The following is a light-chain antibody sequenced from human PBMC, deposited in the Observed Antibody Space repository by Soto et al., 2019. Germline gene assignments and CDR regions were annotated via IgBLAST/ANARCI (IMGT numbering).Light chain of an antibody. V-gene: IGKV3-11*01. J-gene: IGKJ1*01. Sequence: EVVLTQSPAILSLSPGERATLSCRASQSVSSYLAWYQQKPGQAPRLLIYDASTRATGIPARFSGSGSGTDFTLTISSLEPEDCAVYYCQRRSNWPQTFGQGTKVDIK. CDR3: QRRSNWPQT. CDR1: QSVSSY. CDR2: DAS.